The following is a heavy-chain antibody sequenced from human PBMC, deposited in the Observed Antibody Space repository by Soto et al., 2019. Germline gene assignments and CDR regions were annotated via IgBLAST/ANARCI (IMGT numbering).Heavy chain of an antibody. Sequence: EVQLVESGGDLVQPGGSLRLSCAASGFTFSDFWVSWVRQAPGKGLDWVANIKHDGSEKYYVDSVEGRFTISRDNTKDSLYLQMNSLRAEDTAVYYCARGGSWGPDFWGQGTLVTVSS. CDR1: GFTFSDFW. CDR3: ARGGSWGPDF. J-gene: IGHJ4*02. CDR2: IKHDGSEK. D-gene: IGHD2-15*01. V-gene: IGHV3-7*01.